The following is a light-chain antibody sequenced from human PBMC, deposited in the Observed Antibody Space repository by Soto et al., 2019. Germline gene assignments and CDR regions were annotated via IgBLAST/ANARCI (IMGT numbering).Light chain of an antibody. V-gene: IGLV2-14*01. CDR1: SSDIGDYNF. Sequence: QSALTQPASVSGSPGQSITISCPGTSSDIGDYNFVSWYQQHPGKAPKLMIFEVRDRPSGISSRFSGSKSGNTASLTISGLQTEDEADYYCSSFSMSSTLYGFGTGTKVTVL. J-gene: IGLJ1*01. CDR2: EVR. CDR3: SSFSMSSTLYG.